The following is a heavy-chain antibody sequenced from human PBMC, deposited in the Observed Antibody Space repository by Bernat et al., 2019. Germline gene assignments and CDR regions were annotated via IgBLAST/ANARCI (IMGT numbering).Heavy chain of an antibody. CDR1: GGSISSYY. Sequence: QVQLQESGPGLVKPSETLSLTCTVSGGSISSYYWSWIRQPPGKGLEWIGYIYYSGSTNYNPSLKSRVTISVDTSKNQFSLKLSSVTAADTAVYYCARESSSSGTYAFDIRGQGTMVTVSS. D-gene: IGHD6-6*01. CDR2: IYYSGST. J-gene: IGHJ3*02. CDR3: ARESSSSGTYAFDI. V-gene: IGHV4-59*01.